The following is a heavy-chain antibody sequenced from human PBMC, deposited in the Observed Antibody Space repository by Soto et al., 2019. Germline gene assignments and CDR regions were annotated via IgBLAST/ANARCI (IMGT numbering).Heavy chain of an antibody. D-gene: IGHD4-17*01. J-gene: IGHJ4*02. Sequence: GASVKVSCKASGYTFTGYYMHWVRQAPGQGLEWMGWINPNSGGTNYAQKFQGWVTMTRDTSISTAYMELSRLRSDDTAVYYCARDQGELEGSTVTTLLDYWGQGTLVTVSS. CDR3: ARDQGELEGSTVTTLLDY. V-gene: IGHV1-2*04. CDR2: INPNSGGT. CDR1: GYTFTGYY.